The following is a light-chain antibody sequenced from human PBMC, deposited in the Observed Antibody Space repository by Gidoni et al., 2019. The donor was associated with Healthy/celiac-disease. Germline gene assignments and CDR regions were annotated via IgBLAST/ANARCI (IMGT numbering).Light chain of an antibody. CDR2: GAS. Sequence: EIVMTQSPATLSASPGERATISCRASQSVSSNLAWYQQKPGQAPRLLIYGASTRPTGIPARCSGSGSGREFSLTIISLQSEDVSVYYCQQYNNSHPWTFGQGTKVEIK. V-gene: IGKV3-15*01. CDR3: QQYNNSHPWT. J-gene: IGKJ1*01. CDR1: QSVSSN.